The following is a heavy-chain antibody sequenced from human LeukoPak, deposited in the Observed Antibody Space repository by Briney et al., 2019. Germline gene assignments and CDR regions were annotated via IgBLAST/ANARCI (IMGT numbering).Heavy chain of an antibody. CDR3: ARTRGYSGYDYLTFDY. CDR1: GYTFTGYY. J-gene: IGHJ4*02. Sequence: ASVKVSCKASGYTFTGYYMHWVRQAPGQGLEWMGWINPNSGGTNSAQNFQGRVTMTRDTSISTAYMELGRLRSEDTAVYYCARTRGYSGYDYLTFDYWGQGTLVTVSS. D-gene: IGHD5-12*01. V-gene: IGHV1-2*02. CDR2: INPNSGGT.